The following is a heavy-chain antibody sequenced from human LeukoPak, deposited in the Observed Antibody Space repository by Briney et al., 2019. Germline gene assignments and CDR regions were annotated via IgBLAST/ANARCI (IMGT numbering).Heavy chain of an antibody. CDR1: GGSISSYY. V-gene: IGHV4-4*07. J-gene: IGHJ3*02. CDR3: ARHMDSSGFYLYRSFDI. Sequence: SETLSLTCAVSGGSISSYYWSWIRQPAGKGLEWIGRIYTSGSTNYNPSLKSRVTMSVDTSKNQLSLKLTDLTAADTAVYYCARHMDSSGFYLYRSFDIWGQGTVVVVSS. CDR2: IYTSGST. D-gene: IGHD3-22*01.